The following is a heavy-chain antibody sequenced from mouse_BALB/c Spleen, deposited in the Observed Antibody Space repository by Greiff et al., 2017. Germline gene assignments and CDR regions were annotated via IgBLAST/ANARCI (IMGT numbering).Heavy chain of an antibody. CDR3: ARENWDEGWFAY. V-gene: IGHV1-9*01. Sequence: QVQLQQSGAELMKPGASVKISCKATGYTFSSYWLEWVKQRPGHGLEWIGEILPGSGSTNYNEKFKGKATFTADTSSNTAYMQLSSLTSEDSAVYYCARENWDEGWFAYWGQGTLVTVSA. J-gene: IGHJ3*01. CDR2: ILPGSGST. CDR1: GYTFSSYW. D-gene: IGHD4-1*01.